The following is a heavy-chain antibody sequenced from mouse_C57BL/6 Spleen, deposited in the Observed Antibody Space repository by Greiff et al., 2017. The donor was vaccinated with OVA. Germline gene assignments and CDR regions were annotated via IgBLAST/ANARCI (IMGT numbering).Heavy chain of an antibody. J-gene: IGHJ2*01. CDR1: GYTFTSYW. Sequence: QVQLKESGAELVKPGASVKLSCKASGYTFTSYWMRWVKQRPGQGLEWIGMIHPNSGSTNYNEKFKSKATLTVDKSSSTAYMQLSSLTSEDSAVYYCARWADWDVSDWGQGTTLTVSS. CDR3: ARWADWDVSD. V-gene: IGHV1-64*01. CDR2: IHPNSGST. D-gene: IGHD4-1*01.